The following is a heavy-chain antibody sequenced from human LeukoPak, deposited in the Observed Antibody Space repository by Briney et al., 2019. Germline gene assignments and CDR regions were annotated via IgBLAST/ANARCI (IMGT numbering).Heavy chain of an antibody. V-gene: IGHV3-7*01. CDR1: GFTFSSYW. Sequence: GGSLRLSCAASGFTFSSYWMTWVRQAQGKGLEWVANIDQDGAAIHSVDSVKGRFIISRDNAKNSLFLQLNSLRAEDTAVYYCARDVRYFDLWGRGTLVTVSS. CDR2: IDQDGAAI. J-gene: IGHJ2*01. CDR3: ARDVRYFDL. D-gene: IGHD2-8*01.